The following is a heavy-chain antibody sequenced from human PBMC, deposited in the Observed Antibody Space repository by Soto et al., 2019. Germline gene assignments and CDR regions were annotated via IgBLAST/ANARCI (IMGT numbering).Heavy chain of an antibody. CDR2: INHSGSI. CDR1: GGSFSGYY. Sequence: PSETLSLTCAVYGGSFSGYYWSWIRQPPGKGLEWIGEINHSGSINYNPSLKSRVTISVDTSKNQFSLKLSSVTAADTAVYYCARGSKRQQQLVRAAYFDYWGQGTLVTVSS. J-gene: IGHJ4*02. D-gene: IGHD6-13*01. V-gene: IGHV4-34*01. CDR3: ARGSKRQQQLVRAAYFDY.